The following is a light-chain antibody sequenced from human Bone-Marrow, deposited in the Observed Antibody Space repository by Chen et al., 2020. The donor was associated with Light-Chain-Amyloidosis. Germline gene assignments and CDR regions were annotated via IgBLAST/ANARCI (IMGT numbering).Light chain of an antibody. J-gene: IGKJ4*01. CDR2: GSS. CDR3: QQYGTSPLT. Sequence: EIVFTHSLGTLSMSPGQGVNLSCRASQTISSNYLTWYQQKFGQAPRLLIYGSSRRATGIPDRFTGGGSGTDFTRTIDRLEPEDFAMYYCQQYGTSPLTFGGGTKVEIK. V-gene: IGKV3-20*01. CDR1: QTISSNY.